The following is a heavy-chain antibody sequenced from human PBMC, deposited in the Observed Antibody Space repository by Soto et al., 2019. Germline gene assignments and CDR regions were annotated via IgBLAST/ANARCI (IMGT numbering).Heavy chain of an antibody. V-gene: IGHV1-18*01. CDR3: ARESYYGSGSYYRPFDN. D-gene: IGHD3-10*01. J-gene: IGHJ4*02. Sequence: GPSVTVCCKASGYTYNSYGRRWVRQAPDQGLEWMGWISAYNGNTNYAQKLQGRVTMTTDTSTSTAYMELRSLRSDDTAVYYCARESYYGSGSYYRPFDNWGQGTLVTVSS. CDR2: ISAYNGNT. CDR1: GYTYNSYG.